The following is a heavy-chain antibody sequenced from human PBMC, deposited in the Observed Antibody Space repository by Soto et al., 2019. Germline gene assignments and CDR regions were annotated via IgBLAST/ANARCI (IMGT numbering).Heavy chain of an antibody. Sequence: QVQLVQSGAEVKKPGSSVKVSCKASGGTFSSYAISWVRQAPGQGLEWMGGIIPIFDTANYAQKFQGRVTITADESTSTAYMELSSLRSEDTAVYYCARSIHYYDNSNYRVGFDPWGQGTLVTVSS. CDR2: IIPIFDTA. CDR3: ARSIHYYDNSNYRVGFDP. V-gene: IGHV1-69*01. CDR1: GGTFSSYA. D-gene: IGHD3-22*01. J-gene: IGHJ5*02.